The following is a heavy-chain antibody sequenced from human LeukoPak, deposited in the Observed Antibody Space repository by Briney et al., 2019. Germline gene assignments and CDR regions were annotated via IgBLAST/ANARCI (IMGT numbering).Heavy chain of an antibody. CDR2: IYYSGST. D-gene: IGHD6-13*01. Sequence: SETLSLTCTVSGGSISSSSYYWGWIRQPPGKGLEWIGSIYYSGSTYYNPSLKSRVTISVDTSKNQFSLKLSSVTAADTAVYYCARENGKAAGTGYYYYMDVWGKGTTVTVSS. V-gene: IGHV4-39*07. CDR1: GGSISSSSYY. CDR3: ARENGKAAGTGYYYYMDV. J-gene: IGHJ6*03.